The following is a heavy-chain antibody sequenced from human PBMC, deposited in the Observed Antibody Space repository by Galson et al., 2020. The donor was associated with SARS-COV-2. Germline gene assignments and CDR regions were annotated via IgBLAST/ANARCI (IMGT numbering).Heavy chain of an antibody. CDR3: ARVDSVGWLDP. D-gene: IGHD1-26*01. CDR2: IYYSGST. J-gene: IGHJ5*02. CDR1: GGSISSGGYY. Sequence: SETLSLTCTVSGGSISSGGYYWSWIRQHPGKGLEWIGYIYYSGSTYYNPSLKSRVTISVDTSKNQFSLKLSSVTAADTAVYYCARVDSVGWLDPWGQGTLVTVSS. V-gene: IGHV4-31*03.